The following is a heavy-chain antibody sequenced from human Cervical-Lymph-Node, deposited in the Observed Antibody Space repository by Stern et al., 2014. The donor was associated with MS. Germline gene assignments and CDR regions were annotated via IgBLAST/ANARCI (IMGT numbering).Heavy chain of an antibody. V-gene: IGHV3-11*01. D-gene: IGHD3-22*01. CDR2: ISSSGSTI. J-gene: IGHJ4*02. Sequence: VHLVESGGGLVKPGGSLRLSCAASGFTFSDYYMSWIRQAPGQGLEWVSDISSSGSTIYYEDSVKGRFTISRDNAKNSLYLQMNSMRAEDTAVYYCARAVGYYYGPLDYWGQGTLVTVSS. CDR3: ARAVGYYYGPLDY. CDR1: GFTFSDYY.